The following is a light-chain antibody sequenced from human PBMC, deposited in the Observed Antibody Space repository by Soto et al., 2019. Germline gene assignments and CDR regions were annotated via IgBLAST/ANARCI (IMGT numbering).Light chain of an antibody. CDR2: DDS. J-gene: IGLJ1*01. V-gene: IGLV3-21*02. CDR3: QMWDSSSDHYV. Sequence: LTQPPSVSVAPGQTARITYGGNNLGSKSVHWHQQKPGQAPVLVVYDDSDRPSGIPERFSGSNSGNTATLTISRVEVRDEADYYCQMWDSSSDHYVFGTGTKVTVL. CDR1: NLGSKS.